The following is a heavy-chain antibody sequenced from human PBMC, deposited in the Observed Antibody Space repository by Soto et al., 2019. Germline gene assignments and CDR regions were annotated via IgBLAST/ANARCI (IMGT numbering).Heavy chain of an antibody. CDR3: ARDHYDFWSGSFGY. CDR1: GFTVSSNY. Sequence: EVPLVESGGGLIQPGGSLRLSCAASGFTVSSNYMSWVRQAPGKGLEWVSVIYSGGSTYYADSVKGRFTISRDNSKNTLYLQMNSLRAEDTAVYYCARDHYDFWSGSFGYWGQGTLVTVSS. CDR2: IYSGGST. J-gene: IGHJ4*02. D-gene: IGHD3-3*01. V-gene: IGHV3-53*01.